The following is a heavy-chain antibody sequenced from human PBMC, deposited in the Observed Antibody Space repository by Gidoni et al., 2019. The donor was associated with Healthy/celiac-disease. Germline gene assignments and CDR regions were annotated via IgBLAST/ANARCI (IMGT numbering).Heavy chain of an antibody. V-gene: IGHV4-59*01. CDR3: ARDLSSGWNHWFDP. J-gene: IGHJ5*02. CDR1: GGSIRSYY. D-gene: IGHD6-19*01. Sequence: QVQLQESGPGLVKPAETLSLTCPVSGGSIRSYYWSWIRQPPGKGLEWIGYIYYSGSTNYTPSLMSRVTISVDTSKNQFSLKLSSVTAADTAVYYCARDLSSGWNHWFDPWGQGTLVTVSS. CDR2: IYYSGST.